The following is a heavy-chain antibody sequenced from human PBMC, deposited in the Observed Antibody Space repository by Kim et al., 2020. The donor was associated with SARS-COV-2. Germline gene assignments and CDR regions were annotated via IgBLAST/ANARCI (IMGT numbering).Heavy chain of an antibody. CDR2: ITGNGDIT. Sequence: GGSLRLSCVASGFTFSNYGMTWVRQAPGGGLEWVSGITGNGDITAYADSVKGRFTISRDNSKNTLYLQMSSLRAEDTAIYYCANPRQPDYWGQGTLVTVS. V-gene: IGHV3-23*01. D-gene: IGHD6-13*01. CDR1: GFTFSNYG. J-gene: IGHJ4*02. CDR3: ANPRQPDY.